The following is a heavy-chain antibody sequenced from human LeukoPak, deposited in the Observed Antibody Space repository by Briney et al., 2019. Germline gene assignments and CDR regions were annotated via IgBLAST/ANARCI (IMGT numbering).Heavy chain of an antibody. V-gene: IGHV4-39*07. CDR1: GGSISSSSYY. D-gene: IGHD1-26*01. Sequence: SETLSLSCTVSGGSISSSSYYWGWIRQPPGKGLEWIGSIYYSGSTYYNPSLKSRVTISVDTSKNQFSLKLSSVTAADTAVYYCARDGWWELLRNDAFDIWGQGTTVIVS. CDR2: IYYSGST. J-gene: IGHJ3*02. CDR3: ARDGWWELLRNDAFDI.